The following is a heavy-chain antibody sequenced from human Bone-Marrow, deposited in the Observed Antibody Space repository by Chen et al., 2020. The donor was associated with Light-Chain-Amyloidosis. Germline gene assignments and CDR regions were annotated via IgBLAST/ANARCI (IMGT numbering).Heavy chain of an antibody. J-gene: IGHJ3*02. CDR3: ATRWDAFDI. CDR1: GDTLTELS. V-gene: IGHV1-24*01. D-gene: IGHD6-13*01. Sequence: QVQLVQSGAEVKRPGASVKVSCKVSGDTLTELSVHWVRQPPGKGLEWVGGSEHEDDKTFYSQKFQGRVTMTGDTSTDTAYMELSSLTSDDTAVYFCATRWDAFDIWGQGTLVTVSS. CDR2: SEHEDDKT.